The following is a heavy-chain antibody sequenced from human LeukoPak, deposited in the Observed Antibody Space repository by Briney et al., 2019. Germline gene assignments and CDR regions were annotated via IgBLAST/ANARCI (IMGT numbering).Heavy chain of an antibody. CDR1: GFTFSSYS. CDR3: ARNPKASGRHLLDY. CDR2: ISSSSSYI. D-gene: IGHD3-10*01. Sequence: GGSLRLSCAASGFTFSSYSMNWVRQAPGKGLEWVSSISSSSSYIYYADSVKGRFTISRDNAKNSLYLQMNSLRAEDTAVYYCARNPKASGRHLLDYWGQGALVTVSS. J-gene: IGHJ4*02. V-gene: IGHV3-21*01.